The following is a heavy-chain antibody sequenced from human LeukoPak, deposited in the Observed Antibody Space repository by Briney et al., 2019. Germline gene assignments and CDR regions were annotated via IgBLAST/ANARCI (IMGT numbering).Heavy chain of an antibody. CDR2: VFYSGSN. CDR3: ARRNTADASIDF. D-gene: IGHD4-17*01. V-gene: IGHV4-59*08. CDR1: GGSIIGHW. J-gene: IGHJ4*02. Sequence: SETLTLTCSVSGGSIIGHWWSWIRQPPGKGLEWIGDVFYSGSNNYNPSLKSRLTISLDTSKNQFSLNLRSVTATDTAMYYCARRNTADASIDFWGQGTLVTASS.